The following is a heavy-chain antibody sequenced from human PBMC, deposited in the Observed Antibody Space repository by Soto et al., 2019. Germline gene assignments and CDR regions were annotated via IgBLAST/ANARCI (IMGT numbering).Heavy chain of an antibody. CDR1: GFTVSSNY. CDR2: IYSGGST. V-gene: IGHV3-66*01. Sequence: EVQLVESGGGLVQPGGSLRLSCAASGFTVSSNYMSWVRQAPGKGLEWVSVIYSGGSTYYADSVKGRFTISRDNSKNTLYLQMNSLRAEDTAVYYCARGMGYCSSTSCQRTNDAFDIWGQGTMVTVSS. CDR3: ARGMGYCSSTSCQRTNDAFDI. J-gene: IGHJ3*02. D-gene: IGHD2-2*01.